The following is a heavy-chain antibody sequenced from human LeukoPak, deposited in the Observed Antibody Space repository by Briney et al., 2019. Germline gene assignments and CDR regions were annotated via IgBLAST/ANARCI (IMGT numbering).Heavy chain of an antibody. CDR2: IYWDDDK. J-gene: IGHJ4*02. V-gene: IGHV2-5*02. D-gene: IGHD3-3*01. CDR3: ARRNTFWSGYPFDY. Sequence: ESGPTLVNPTQTLTLTCTFSGFSLSTSGVGVGWIRQPPGKALEWLALIYWDDDKRYSPSLKSRLTITKDTSKNQVVLTMTNMNPVVTATYYCARRNTFWSGYPFDYWGQGTLVTVSS. CDR1: GFSLSTSGVG.